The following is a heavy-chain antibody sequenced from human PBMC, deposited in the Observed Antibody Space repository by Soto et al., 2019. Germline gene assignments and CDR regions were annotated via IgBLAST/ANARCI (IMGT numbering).Heavy chain of an antibody. V-gene: IGHV4-31*11. J-gene: IGHJ6*02. CDR1: GGSISSGGYY. Sequence: SETLSLTCAVSGGSISSGGYYWSWIRQHPGKGLEWIGYIYYSGSTYYNPSLKSRVTISVDTSKNQFSLKLSSVTAADTAVYYCARHVRTVTTWNYYYYGMDVWGQGTTVTVSS. CDR2: IYYSGST. D-gene: IGHD4-17*01. CDR3: ARHVRTVTTWNYYYYGMDV.